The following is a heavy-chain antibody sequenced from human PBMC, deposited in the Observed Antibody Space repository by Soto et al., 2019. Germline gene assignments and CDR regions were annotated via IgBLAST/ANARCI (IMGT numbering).Heavy chain of an antibody. CDR3: ARDASPRYGFDY. CDR2: ISYDGSNK. J-gene: IGHJ4*02. Sequence: GGALTLSCAASGFTFSSYAMHWVRQAPGKGLEWVAVISYDGSNKYYADSVKGRFTISRDNSKNTLYLQMNSLRAEDTAVYYCARDASPRYGFDYWGQGTLVTVSS. V-gene: IGHV3-30-3*01. D-gene: IGHD3-10*01. CDR1: GFTFSSYA.